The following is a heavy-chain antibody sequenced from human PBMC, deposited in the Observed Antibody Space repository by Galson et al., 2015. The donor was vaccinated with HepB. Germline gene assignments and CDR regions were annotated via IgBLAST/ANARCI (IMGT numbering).Heavy chain of an antibody. CDR2: IIPIFGTA. D-gene: IGHD1-26*01. CDR3: ARSSGTHFDY. V-gene: IGHV1-69*06. J-gene: IGHJ4*02. CDR1: GGTFSSYA. Sequence: SVKVSCKASGGTFSSYAISWVRQAPGQGLEWMGGIIPIFGTANYAQKFQGRVTITADKSTSTAYMELSSLKASDTAMYYCARSSGTHFDYWGQGTLVTVSS.